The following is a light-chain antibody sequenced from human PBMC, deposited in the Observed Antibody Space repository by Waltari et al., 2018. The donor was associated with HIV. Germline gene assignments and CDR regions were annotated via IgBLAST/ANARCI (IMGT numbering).Light chain of an antibody. V-gene: IGLV1-40*01. CDR1: SSNIGAAYD. J-gene: IGLJ3*02. CDR3: QSYVSSVNVV. CDR2: AHT. Sequence: QSVLTQPPSVSGAPGPTVTISCTGSSSNIGAAYDVHWYQQVPGTAPKLLIYAHTNRPSGVPDRFSGSKSGTSASLAISGLQTEDEADYYCQSYVSSVNVVFGGGTRVTVL.